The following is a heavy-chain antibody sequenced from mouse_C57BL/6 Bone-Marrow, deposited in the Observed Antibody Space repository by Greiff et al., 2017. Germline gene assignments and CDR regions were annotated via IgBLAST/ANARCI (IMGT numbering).Heavy chain of an antibody. D-gene: IGHD2-3*01. CDR3: ARRWLLRYYAMDY. Sequence: EVQLQQSGPVLVKPGASVKMSCKASGYTFTDYYMNWVKQSHGKSLEWIGVINPYNGGTSYNQKFKGKATLTVDKSSSTAYMELNSLTSEDSAVYYCARRWLLRYYAMDYWGQGTSVTVSS. J-gene: IGHJ4*01. CDR1: GYTFTDYY. V-gene: IGHV1-19*01. CDR2: INPYNGGT.